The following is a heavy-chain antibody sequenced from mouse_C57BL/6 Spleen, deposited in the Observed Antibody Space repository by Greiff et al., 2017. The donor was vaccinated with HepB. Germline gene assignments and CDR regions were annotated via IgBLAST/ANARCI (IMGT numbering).Heavy chain of an antibody. Sequence: QVQLQQPGAELVKPGASVTMSCKASGYTLTSYWITWVKQRPGQGLEWIGDIYPGSGSTNYNEKFKSKATLTVDTSSSTAYMQLSSLTSEDAAVYYCARWRGNFSYAMDYWGQGTSVTVSS. CDR3: ARWRGNFSYAMDY. CDR2: IYPGSGST. D-gene: IGHD2-1*01. CDR1: GYTLTSYW. J-gene: IGHJ4*01. V-gene: IGHV1-55*01.